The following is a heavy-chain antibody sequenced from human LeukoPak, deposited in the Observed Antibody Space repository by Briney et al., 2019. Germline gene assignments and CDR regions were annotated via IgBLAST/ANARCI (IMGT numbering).Heavy chain of an antibody. CDR3: AKGVQLWDFDY. CDR1: GGSVSSGSYY. V-gene: IGHV4-61*01. D-gene: IGHD5-18*01. CDR2: IYYSGST. Sequence: SETLSLTCTVSGGSVSSGSYYWSWIRQPPGKGLEWIGYIYYSGSTNYNPSLKSRATISVDTSKNQFSLKLSSVTAADTAVYYCAKGVQLWDFDYWGQGTLVTVSS. J-gene: IGHJ4*02.